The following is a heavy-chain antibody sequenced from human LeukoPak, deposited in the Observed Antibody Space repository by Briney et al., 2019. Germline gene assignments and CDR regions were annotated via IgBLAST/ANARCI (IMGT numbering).Heavy chain of an antibody. CDR3: ARGCSSTSCCMVGPNFDY. V-gene: IGHV3-33*01. CDR1: GFTFSSYG. CDR2: IWYDGSNK. Sequence: PGRSLRLSCAASGFTFSSYGMHWVRQAPGKGLEWVAVIWYDGSNKYYADSVKGRFTISRDNSKNTLYLQMNSLRAEDTAVYYCARGCSSTSCCMVGPNFDYWGQGTLVTVSS. D-gene: IGHD2-2*01. J-gene: IGHJ4*02.